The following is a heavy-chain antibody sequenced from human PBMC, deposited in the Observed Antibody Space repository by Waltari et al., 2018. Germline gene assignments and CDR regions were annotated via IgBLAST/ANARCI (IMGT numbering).Heavy chain of an antibody. D-gene: IGHD2-21*02. CDR1: GYTLTELS. CDR3: ASVVVTNFMYMDV. CDR2: FDPEDGGT. J-gene: IGHJ6*02. Sequence: QVQLVQSGAEVKKPGASVKVSCKVSGYTLTELSMHWVRQAPGKGLEWMGGFDPEDGGTIYAQKFQGRVTITADESTSTAYMELSSLRSEDTAVYYCASVVVTNFMYMDVWGQGTTVTVSS. V-gene: IGHV1-24*01.